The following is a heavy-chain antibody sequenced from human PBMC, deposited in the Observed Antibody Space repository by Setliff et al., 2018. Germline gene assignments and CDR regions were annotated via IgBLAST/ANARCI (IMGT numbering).Heavy chain of an antibody. Sequence: KPSETLSLTCTVSGDSISRSTYYWGWIRQSPGKGLDWIGTVDHSGNTFYNPSLKSRVTISIDTSKNQFSLKLTSVTAADTAVYYCATTTLGRYCSGGNCYFGYWGQGTLVTVSS. D-gene: IGHD2-15*01. V-gene: IGHV4-39*07. CDR3: ATTTLGRYCSGGNCYFGY. J-gene: IGHJ4*02. CDR2: VDHSGNT. CDR1: GDSISRSTYY.